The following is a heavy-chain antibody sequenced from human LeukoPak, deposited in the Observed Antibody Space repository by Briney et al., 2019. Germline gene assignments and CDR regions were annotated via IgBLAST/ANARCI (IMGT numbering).Heavy chain of an antibody. CDR3: TRWGVSTIDS. CDR1: GXTFSGSA. CDR2: IRSKADNYAT. Sequence: PGGSLRLSCAASGXTFSGSAMHWVRQASGKGLEWLGRIRSKADNYATVYAASVEGRFTISRDDSKNTAYLQMNSLKTEDTAVYYCTRWGVSTIDSWGQGTLVTVSS. J-gene: IGHJ4*02. D-gene: IGHD3-10*01. V-gene: IGHV3-73*01.